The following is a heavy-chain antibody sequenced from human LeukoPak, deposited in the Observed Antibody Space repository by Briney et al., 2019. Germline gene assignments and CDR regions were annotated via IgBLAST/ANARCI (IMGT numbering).Heavy chain of an antibody. CDR3: ARAGLWDIVVVVAADADAFDI. J-gene: IGHJ3*02. Sequence: SVKVSCTASGGTFSSYAISWVRQAPGQGLEWMGGIIPIFGTANYAQKFQGRVTITADESTSTAYMELSSLRSEDTAVYYCARAGLWDIVVVVAADADAFDIWGQGTMVTVSS. D-gene: IGHD2-15*01. V-gene: IGHV1-69*13. CDR1: GGTFSSYA. CDR2: IIPIFGTA.